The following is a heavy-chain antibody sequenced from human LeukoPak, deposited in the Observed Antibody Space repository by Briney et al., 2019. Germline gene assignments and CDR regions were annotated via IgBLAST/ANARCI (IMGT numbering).Heavy chain of an antibody. CDR2: IYYSGST. D-gene: IGHD1-26*01. V-gene: IGHV4-31*03. J-gene: IGHJ3*02. Sequence: SQTLSLTRTVSGGSISSGGYYWSWIRQHPGKGLEWIGYIYYSGSTYYNPSLKSRVTISVDTSKNQFSLKLSSVTAADTAVYYCAMRWELPHDAFDIWGQGTMVTVSS. CDR1: GGSISSGGYY. CDR3: AMRWELPHDAFDI.